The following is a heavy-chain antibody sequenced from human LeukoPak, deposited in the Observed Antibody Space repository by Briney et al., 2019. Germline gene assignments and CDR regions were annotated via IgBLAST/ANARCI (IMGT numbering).Heavy chain of an antibody. CDR3: AKDYEVGSIDY. Sequence: GGSLRLSCAASGFTFSSYAMSWIRQAPGKGLEWVSSVSRSGVGTYYADSVRGRFTISRDNSKNTVFLQMNSLRAEDSAVYYCAKDYEVGSIDYWGQGTLVTVSS. CDR2: VSRSGVGT. V-gene: IGHV3-23*01. J-gene: IGHJ4*02. D-gene: IGHD3-16*01. CDR1: GFTFSSYA.